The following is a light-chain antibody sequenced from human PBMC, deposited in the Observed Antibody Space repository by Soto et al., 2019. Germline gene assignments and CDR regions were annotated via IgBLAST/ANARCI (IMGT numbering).Light chain of an antibody. V-gene: IGKV3-15*01. CDR3: QHYNNWPPWT. CDR1: QSVRSI. J-gene: IGKJ1*01. Sequence: EILMTQSPATLSVSPGERATLSCRASQSVRSIVAWYQQKQGQAPRLLIYGASTRATGIPARFSGSGSGTEFTLTISSLQSEDFAVYYCQHYNNWPPWTFGQGTKVEIK. CDR2: GAS.